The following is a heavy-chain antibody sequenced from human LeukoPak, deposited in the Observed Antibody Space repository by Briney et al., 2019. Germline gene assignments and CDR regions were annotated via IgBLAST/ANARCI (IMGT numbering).Heavy chain of an antibody. J-gene: IGHJ4*02. D-gene: IGHD6-13*01. CDR2: ISSSSSTI. Sequence: PGGSLRLSCAASGFTFSSYSMNWVRQAPGKGLEWVSYISSSSSTIYYADSVKGRFTISRDNAKNSLYLQMNSLRAEDTAVYYCARGNIAAAGIWYFDYWGQGTLVTVSS. CDR1: GFTFSSYS. CDR3: ARGNIAAAGIWYFDY. V-gene: IGHV3-48*01.